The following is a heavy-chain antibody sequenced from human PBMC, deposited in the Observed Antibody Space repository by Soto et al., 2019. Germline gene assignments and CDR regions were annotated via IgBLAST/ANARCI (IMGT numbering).Heavy chain of an antibody. CDR1: GFTFKNSA. CDR3: AKVLQISLMRSDSYAFDV. D-gene: IGHD5-18*01. J-gene: IGHJ3*01. CDR2: ISGSGVNT. V-gene: IGHV3-23*01. Sequence: EVQLLGSGGGLVQPGGSLRLSCAASGFTFKNSAMSWVRQAPGKGLEGVSSISGSGVNTHYEDSVKGRFTISRDNSNNTLYLQMNRLRAEDTAVYYCAKVLQISLMRSDSYAFDVWGLGTMVTVSS.